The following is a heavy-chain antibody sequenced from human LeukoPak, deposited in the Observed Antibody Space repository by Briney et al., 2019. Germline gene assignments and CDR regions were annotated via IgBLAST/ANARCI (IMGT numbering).Heavy chain of an antibody. CDR3: ARDLASPGY. CDR1: GFTFSSYR. D-gene: IGHD5-12*01. V-gene: IGHV3-21*01. CDR2: ISSSSSYI. Sequence: PGGALRLSCAASGFTFSSYRMTWVRQAPGKGLEWVSSISSSSSYIYYADSVKGRFTISRDNAKNSPYLQMNSLRAEDTAVYYCARDLASPGYWGQGTLVTVSS. J-gene: IGHJ4*02.